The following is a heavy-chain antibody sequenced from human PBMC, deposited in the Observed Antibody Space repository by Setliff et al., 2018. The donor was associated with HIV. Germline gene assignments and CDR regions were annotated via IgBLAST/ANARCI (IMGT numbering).Heavy chain of an antibody. CDR3: ARRIYGNNPYFDY. J-gene: IGHJ4*02. D-gene: IGHD4-17*01. Sequence: LSLTCTVSGGSISSSRYYWGWIRQPPGMGLEWIGSIYYSGSTYYNPSLKSRVTISVDTSQNQFSLKLSSVTAADTAIYYCARRIYGNNPYFDYWSQGTLVTVSS. V-gene: IGHV4-39*07. CDR1: GGSISSSRYY. CDR2: IYYSGST.